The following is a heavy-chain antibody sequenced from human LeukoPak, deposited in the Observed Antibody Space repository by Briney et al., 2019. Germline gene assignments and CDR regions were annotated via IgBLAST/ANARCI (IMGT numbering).Heavy chain of an antibody. CDR2: IHISGST. Sequence: PSQTLSLTCTVSGGPINSGSYSWTWIRQPAGKGLEWIGRIHISGSTHYTPSLKSRVTTSVDTSKNQFSLKLSSVTAADTAVYYCARADRSGYFGNVVAFDIWGQGTMVTVSS. CDR1: GGPINSGSYS. J-gene: IGHJ3*02. CDR3: ARADRSGYFGNVVAFDI. D-gene: IGHD3-22*01. V-gene: IGHV4-61*02.